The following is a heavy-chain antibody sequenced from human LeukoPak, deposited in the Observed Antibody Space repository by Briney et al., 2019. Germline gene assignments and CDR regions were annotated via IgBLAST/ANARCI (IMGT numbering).Heavy chain of an antibody. CDR2: IIPIFGTA. CDR3: ARGYDFWSDYIYRGFDS. J-gene: IGHJ4*02. CDR1: GGTFSSYA. V-gene: IGHV1-69*01. D-gene: IGHD3-3*01. Sequence: RWASVKVSCKASGGTFSSYAISWVRQAPGQGLEWMGGIIPIFGTANYAQKFQGRVTITADESTSTAYMELRSLRSDDTAVYYCARGYDFWSDYIYRGFDSWGQGTLVTVSS.